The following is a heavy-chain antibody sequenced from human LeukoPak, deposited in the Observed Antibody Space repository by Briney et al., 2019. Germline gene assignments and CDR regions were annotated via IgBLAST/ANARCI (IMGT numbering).Heavy chain of an antibody. CDR1: GFNFNTYS. CDR3: VRELQPDFDY. J-gene: IGHJ4*02. Sequence: GGSLRLSCAASGFNFNTYSMNWVRQAPGKGLEWVSSISSSSNYIYYADSVKGRFTISRDNAKNSLYLQMNSLRAEDTAVYYCVRELQPDFDYWGQGTLVTVSS. V-gene: IGHV3-21*01. D-gene: IGHD1-26*01. CDR2: ISSSSNYI.